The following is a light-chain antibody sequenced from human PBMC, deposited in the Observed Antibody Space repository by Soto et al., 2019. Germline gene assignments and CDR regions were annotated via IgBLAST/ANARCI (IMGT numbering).Light chain of an antibody. CDR2: DAS. Sequence: EIVLTQSPATLSLSPGERATLSCRASQSVSSSLAWYQQKPGQAPRLLIYDASNRATGIPARFSGSGSGTDFTLTISRLEPEDFGVYYCQRYGSSRPWTFGQGTKVDIK. J-gene: IGKJ1*01. CDR3: QRYGSSRPWT. V-gene: IGKV3-20*01. CDR1: QSVSSS.